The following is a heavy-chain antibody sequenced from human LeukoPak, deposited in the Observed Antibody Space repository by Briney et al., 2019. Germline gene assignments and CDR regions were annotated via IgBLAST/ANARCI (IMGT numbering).Heavy chain of an antibody. V-gene: IGHV1-46*01. J-gene: IGHJ4*02. Sequence: ASVKVACKASGYTFPSYYMRWVRQAPGQGLEWIGIINPSGGSTSYAQKFQGRVTMTRDTSRSTVYMELSSLRSEDTGVYYCATLAATSDYWGQGTLVTVSS. CDR1: GYTFPSYY. CDR3: ATLAATSDY. D-gene: IGHD2-15*01. CDR2: INPSGGST.